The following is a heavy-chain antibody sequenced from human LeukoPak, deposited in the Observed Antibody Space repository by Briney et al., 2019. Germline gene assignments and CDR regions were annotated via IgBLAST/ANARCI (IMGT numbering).Heavy chain of an antibody. D-gene: IGHD3-22*01. V-gene: IGHV3-23*01. Sequence: GGSLRLSCAASGFTFSSYDMTWVRQAPGRGLDWVSSIRPSGDNTYYGDSVKGRFTISRDNSKNPVYLQMNSLRAEDTAVYYCAKDLFPLGRYYYDSSGYRPRTTAFDIWGQGTMVTVSS. CDR3: AKDLFPLGRYYYDSSGYRPRTTAFDI. J-gene: IGHJ3*02. CDR2: IRPSGDNT. CDR1: GFTFSSYD.